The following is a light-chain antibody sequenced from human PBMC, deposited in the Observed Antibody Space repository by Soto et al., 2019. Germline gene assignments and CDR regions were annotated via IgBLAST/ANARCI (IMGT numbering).Light chain of an antibody. J-gene: IGLJ1*01. CDR1: RSDVGAYNY. Sequence: QSVLIQPASVSGSPGQSIAISCTGTRSDVGAYNYVSWYQQHPGKAPKLMISEVTNRPSGVSDRFSGSKSGNTASLTISGLQAEDEADYYCSSFTSRFTFVFGTGTKSPS. V-gene: IGLV2-14*01. CDR3: SSFTSRFTFV. CDR2: EVT.